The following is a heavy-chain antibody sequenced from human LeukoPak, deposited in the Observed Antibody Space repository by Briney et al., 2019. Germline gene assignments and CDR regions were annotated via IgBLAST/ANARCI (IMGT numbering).Heavy chain of an antibody. CDR3: ARGHDSSGLNWYFDL. D-gene: IGHD3-22*01. V-gene: IGHV1-69*04. J-gene: IGHJ2*01. Sequence: SVKVSCKASGGTFSSYAISWVRQAPGQGLECMGRIIPILDIATYAQKFQGRVTITADKSTSTAYMELSSLSSEDTAVYYCARGHDSSGLNWYFDLWGRGTLVTVSS. CDR1: GGTFSSYA. CDR2: IIPILDIA.